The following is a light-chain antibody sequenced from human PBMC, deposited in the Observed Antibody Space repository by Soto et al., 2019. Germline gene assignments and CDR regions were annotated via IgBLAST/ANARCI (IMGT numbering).Light chain of an antibody. CDR1: QSVSSY. J-gene: IGKJ4*01. CDR3: QHRSNWPLS. CDR2: DAS. V-gene: IGKV3-11*01. Sequence: EIVLTQSPATLCLSPGERATLSCRASQSVSSYLAWYQQRPGQAPRLLIHDASKRATGIPARFSGSGSGTDFTLTISSLEPEDFAVYYCQHRSNWPLSFGGGTKVEIK.